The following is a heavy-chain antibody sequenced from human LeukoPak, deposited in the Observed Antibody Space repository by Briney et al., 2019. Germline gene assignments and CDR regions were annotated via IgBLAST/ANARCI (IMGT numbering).Heavy chain of an antibody. CDR1: GFTFCNAW. Sequence: PGGSLRLSCAASGFTFCNAWMSWVRQAPGKGLEWVGRIKSKTDGGTTDYATPVKGRFTISRDDSKNTLYLQMNSLKTEDTAVYYCTTGDIVVVVERKSDNRLTVPTFDYWGQGTLVTVSS. CDR2: IKSKTDGGTT. J-gene: IGHJ4*02. CDR3: TTGDIVVVVERKSDNRLTVPTFDY. V-gene: IGHV3-15*01. D-gene: IGHD2-15*01.